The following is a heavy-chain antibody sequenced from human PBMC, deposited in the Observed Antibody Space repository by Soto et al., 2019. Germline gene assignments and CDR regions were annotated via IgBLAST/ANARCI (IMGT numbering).Heavy chain of an antibody. J-gene: IGHJ3*02. CDR2: ISYYGSNK. D-gene: IGHD2-2*01. CDR3: AKNRVPAAMNYAFDI. Sequence: GGSLRLSCAASGFTFSSYGMHWVRQAPGKGLEWVAVISYYGSNKYYADSVKGRFTISRDNSKNTLYLQMNSLRAEDTAVYYCAKNRVPAAMNYAFDIWGQGTMVTVSS. CDR1: GFTFSSYG. V-gene: IGHV3-30*18.